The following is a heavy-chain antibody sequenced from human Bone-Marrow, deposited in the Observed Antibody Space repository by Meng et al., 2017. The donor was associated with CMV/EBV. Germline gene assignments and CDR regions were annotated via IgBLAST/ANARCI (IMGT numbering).Heavy chain of an antibody. CDR1: GGSFGGYS. CDR3: ARRLRGTGPKYFQH. J-gene: IGHJ1*01. D-gene: IGHD3/OR15-3a*01. V-gene: IGHV4-34*01. Sequence: QPWGASLLKLSEPRSSTGAVYGGSFGGYSWSWIRQPPGKGLEWIGEINHSGSTNYNPSLKSRVTISVDTSKNQFSLKLSSVTAADTAVYYCARRLRGTGPKYFQHWGQGTLVTVSS. CDR2: INHSGST.